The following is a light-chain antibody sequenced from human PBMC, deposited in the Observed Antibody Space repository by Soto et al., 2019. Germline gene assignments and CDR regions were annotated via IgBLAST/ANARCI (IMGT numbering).Light chain of an antibody. CDR2: AAS. Sequence: DIRMTQSPSSVSSSVGDRVTITCRASQGISSWLAWYQQKPGKAPNLLIYAASSLQSGVPSRFSGSGSGTEFALTISRLKAEDFAAYYCQPATSFPLTCGGGTKVEIK. CDR3: QPATSFPLT. J-gene: IGKJ4*01. V-gene: IGKV1-12*01. CDR1: QGISSW.